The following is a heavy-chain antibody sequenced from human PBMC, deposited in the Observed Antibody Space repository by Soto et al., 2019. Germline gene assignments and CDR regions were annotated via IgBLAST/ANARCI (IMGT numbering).Heavy chain of an antibody. CDR1: GGSVSSGSYY. J-gene: IGHJ3*02. V-gene: IGHV4-61*01. CDR2: IYYSGST. D-gene: IGHD5-18*01. CDR3: ASPSEYTYGYPDAFDI. Sequence: SETLSLTCTVSGGSVSSGSYYWSWIRQPPGKGLEWIGYIYYSGSTNYNPSLKSRVTISVDTSKNQFSLKLSSVTAADTAVYYCASPSEYTYGYPDAFDIGGQGTMVTVSS.